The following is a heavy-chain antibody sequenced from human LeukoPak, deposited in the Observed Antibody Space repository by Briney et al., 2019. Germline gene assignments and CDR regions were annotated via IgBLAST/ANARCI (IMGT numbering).Heavy chain of an antibody. CDR2: IYYSGST. Sequence: SETLSLTCTVSGGSISSGGYYWSWIRQHPGKGLEWIGYIYYSGSTYYNPSLKSRVTISLDTSKNQFSLKLSSVTAADTAVYYCARDREPGAPLDYWGQGTLVTVSS. J-gene: IGHJ4*02. CDR3: ARDREPGAPLDY. CDR1: GGSISSGGYY. V-gene: IGHV4-31*03. D-gene: IGHD7-27*01.